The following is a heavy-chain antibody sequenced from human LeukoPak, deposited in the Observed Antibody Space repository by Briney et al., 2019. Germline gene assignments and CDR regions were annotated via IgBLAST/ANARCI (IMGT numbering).Heavy chain of an antibody. V-gene: IGHV1-69*04. CDR3: ASNLRYSSSLGY. CDR2: IIPILGIA. Sequence: ASVKVSCKASGGTFSSYAISWVRQAPGQGLEWMGRIIPILGIANYAQKFQGRVTITADKSTSTAYMELRSLRSDDTAVYYCASNLRYSSSLGYWGQGTLVTVSS. D-gene: IGHD6-13*01. CDR1: GGTFSSYA. J-gene: IGHJ4*02.